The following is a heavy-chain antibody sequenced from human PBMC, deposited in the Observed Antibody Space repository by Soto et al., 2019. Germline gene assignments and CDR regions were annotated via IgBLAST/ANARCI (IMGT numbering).Heavy chain of an antibody. J-gene: IGHJ6*02. Sequence: EGQLLESGGGLIQPGGSLRLSCAASGFSFSSYAMNWVRQAPGRGLEWVSGISSSGDSTSLADSVKGRFAISRDNSTPTHYLQKSSLRGEDTAVYYCAKSGGAFVVVVASTSWKYGVDVWGQGTTVTV. CDR3: AKSGGAFVVVVASTSWKYGVDV. CDR1: GFSFSSYA. V-gene: IGHV3-23*01. CDR2: ISSSGDST. D-gene: IGHD2-15*01.